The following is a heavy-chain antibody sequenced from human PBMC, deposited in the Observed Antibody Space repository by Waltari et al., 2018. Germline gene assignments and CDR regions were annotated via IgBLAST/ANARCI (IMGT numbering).Heavy chain of an antibody. V-gene: IGHV1-69*05. D-gene: IGHD1-26*01. Sequence: KKPGSSVKVSCKASGGTFSSYAISWVRQAPGQGLEWMGGIIPIFGTANYAQKFQGRVTITTDESTSTAYMELSSLRSEDTAVYYCARDRGSYYDAFDIWGQGTMVTVSS. CDR1: GGTFSSYA. J-gene: IGHJ3*02. CDR3: ARDRGSYYDAFDI. CDR2: IIPIFGTA.